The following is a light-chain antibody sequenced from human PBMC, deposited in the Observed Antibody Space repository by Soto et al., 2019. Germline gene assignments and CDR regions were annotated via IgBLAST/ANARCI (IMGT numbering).Light chain of an antibody. V-gene: IGKV3-11*01. CDR2: DAF. J-gene: IGKJ3*01. CDR1: QSVSKY. Sequence: EVVLTQSPATLSLSPGEIATLSCRASQSVSKYLAWYQQKPGQVPRLLIYDAFNRATGIPVRYSGSGSGTDSTLTISSLEPEDFVVSYCQQRINWPPTFGPGTQVEVK. CDR3: QQRINWPPT.